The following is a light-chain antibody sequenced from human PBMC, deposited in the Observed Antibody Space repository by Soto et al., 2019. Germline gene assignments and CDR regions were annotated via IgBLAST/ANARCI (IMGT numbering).Light chain of an antibody. CDR3: SSYTDSGSLYV. J-gene: IGLJ1*01. V-gene: IGLV2-14*01. CDR1: SSDVGGYNY. CDR2: EVS. Sequence: QSVLTQPASVSGSPGQSITIPCTGTSSDVGGYNYVSWFQHRPGKAPKLMIYEVSNRPSGVPNRFSASKSGNTASLTISGLQDEDEAYYFCSSYTDSGSLYVFGTGTKVTVL.